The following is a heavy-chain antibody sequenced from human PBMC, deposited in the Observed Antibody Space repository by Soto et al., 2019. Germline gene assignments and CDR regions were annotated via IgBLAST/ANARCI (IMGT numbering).Heavy chain of an antibody. D-gene: IGHD2-2*01. CDR2: IKQDGSEK. Sequence: PGGSLRLSCAASGFTFSSYWMSWVRQAPGKGLEWVANIKQDGSEKYYVDSVKGRFTISRDNAKNTLYLQMNSLRAEDTAVYYCARGGTYCSTTSCYFDYWGQGTLVTVSS. CDR1: GFTFSSYW. J-gene: IGHJ4*02. V-gene: IGHV3-7*01. CDR3: ARGGTYCSTTSCYFDY.